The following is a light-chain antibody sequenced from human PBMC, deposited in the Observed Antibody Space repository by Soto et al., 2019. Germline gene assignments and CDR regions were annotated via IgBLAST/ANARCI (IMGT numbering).Light chain of an antibody. V-gene: IGLV1-47*01. CDR1: ISNIGSHY. Sequence: QSVLTQPPSASGTPGQSLTISCAGSISNIGSHYVYWYQHLPGTAPKLLIFRDGQRPSGVPDRFFGSKSGTSASLAISGLRSEDEAHYYCAVWDASLTGWVFGGGTKLTVL. CDR3: AVWDASLTGWV. J-gene: IGLJ3*02. CDR2: RDG.